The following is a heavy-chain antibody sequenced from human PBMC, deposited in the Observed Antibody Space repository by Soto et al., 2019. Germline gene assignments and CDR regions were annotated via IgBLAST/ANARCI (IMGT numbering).Heavy chain of an antibody. Sequence: PGPSVTLSCTASGFSVSSSGMHWVRQAPGEGLEWRAFSSFDGTQQFYGASVKGRLTVSRDNSNHTLYLEMNSLRTEDTAVYYCAKQLRGSGWYPLDSWGQGT. V-gene: IGHV3-30*18. J-gene: IGHJ4*02. CDR2: SSFDGTQQ. CDR3: AKQLRGSGWYPLDS. D-gene: IGHD6-19*01. CDR1: GFSVSSSG.